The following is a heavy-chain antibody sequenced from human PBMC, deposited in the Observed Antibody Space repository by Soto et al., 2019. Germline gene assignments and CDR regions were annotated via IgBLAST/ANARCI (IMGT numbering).Heavy chain of an antibody. V-gene: IGHV3-23*01. Sequence: PGGSLRLSCAASGFTFSSYGMHWVRQAPGKGLEWVSTISYSGGSTYYADSVKGRFTISRDNSKNTLYLQMNSLRAEDTAVYYCAKEEYSSSWYRWFDPWGQGTLVTVSS. CDR1: GFTFSSYG. CDR3: AKEEYSSSWYRWFDP. D-gene: IGHD6-13*01. J-gene: IGHJ5*02. CDR2: ISYSGGST.